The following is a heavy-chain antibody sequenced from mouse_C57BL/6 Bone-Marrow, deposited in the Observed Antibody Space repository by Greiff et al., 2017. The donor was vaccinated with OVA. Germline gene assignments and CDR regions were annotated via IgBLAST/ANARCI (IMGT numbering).Heavy chain of an antibody. D-gene: IGHD1-1*01. CDR3: TGSSYEFAY. J-gene: IGHJ3*01. V-gene: IGHV14-4*01. Sequence: DVKLQESGAELVRPGASVKLSCTASGFNIKDDYMHWVKQRPEQGLEWIGWIDPENGDTEYASKFQGKATITADTSSNTAYLQLSSLTSEDTAVYYCTGSSYEFAYWGQGTLVTVSA. CDR1: GFNIKDDY. CDR2: IDPENGDT.